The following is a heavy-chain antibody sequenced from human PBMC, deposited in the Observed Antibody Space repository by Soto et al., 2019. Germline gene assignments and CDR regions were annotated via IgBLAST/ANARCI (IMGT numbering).Heavy chain of an antibody. CDR2: ISGSGGST. V-gene: IGHV3-23*01. CDR3: AKCEALEITMIVVVNGAFDI. CDR1: GFTFSSYA. Sequence: GGSLRLSCAASGFTFSSYAMSWVRQAPGKGLEWVSAISGSGGSTYYADSVKGRFTISRDNSKNTLYLQMNSLRAEDTAVYYCAKCEALEITMIVVVNGAFDIWGQGTMVTVSS. D-gene: IGHD3-22*01. J-gene: IGHJ3*02.